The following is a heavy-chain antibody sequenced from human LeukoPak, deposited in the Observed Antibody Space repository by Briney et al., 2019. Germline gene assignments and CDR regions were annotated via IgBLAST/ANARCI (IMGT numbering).Heavy chain of an antibody. J-gene: IGHJ5*02. D-gene: IGHD6-19*01. CDR2: INHSGST. Sequence: PSETLSLTCAVYGGSFSGYCWSWIRQPPGKGLEWIGEINHSGSTNYNPSLKSRVTISVDTSKNQFSLKLSSVTAADTAVYYCARGLWQWRDGGRVSWFDPWGQGTLVTVSS. V-gene: IGHV4-34*01. CDR3: ARGLWQWRDGGRVSWFDP. CDR1: GGSFSGYC.